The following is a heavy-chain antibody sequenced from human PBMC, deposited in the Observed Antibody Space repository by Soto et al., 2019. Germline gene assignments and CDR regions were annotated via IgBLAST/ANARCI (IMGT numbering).Heavy chain of an antibody. V-gene: IGHV6-1*01. J-gene: IGHJ4*02. D-gene: IGHD5-18*01. CDR1: GDSVSSNSAA. Sequence: SQTLSLTCAISGDSVSSNSAAWNWIRQSPSRGLEWLGRTYYRSKWYNDYAVSVKSRITINPDTSKNQFSLQLNSVTPEDTAVYYCAREVPDGDIQLWFYPFFDYWGQGTLVTVSS. CDR3: AREVPDGDIQLWFYPFFDY. CDR2: TYYRSKWYN.